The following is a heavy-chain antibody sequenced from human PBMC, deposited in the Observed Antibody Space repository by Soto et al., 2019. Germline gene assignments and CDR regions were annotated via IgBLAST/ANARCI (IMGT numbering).Heavy chain of an antibody. J-gene: IGHJ3*02. Sequence: EVQLVESGGGLVQPGRSLRLSCAASGFTFDDYAMHWVRQAPGKGLEWVSGISWNSGSIGYADSVKGRFTISRDNAKNSLYLQMNSLRAEDTALYYCAKDNDVWGSYRHDACDIWGQGTMVTVSS. V-gene: IGHV3-9*01. D-gene: IGHD3-16*02. CDR1: GFTFDDYA. CDR3: AKDNDVWGSYRHDACDI. CDR2: ISWNSGSI.